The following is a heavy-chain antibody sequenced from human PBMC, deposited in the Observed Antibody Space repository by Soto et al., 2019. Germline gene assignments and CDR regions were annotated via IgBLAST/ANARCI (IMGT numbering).Heavy chain of an antibody. CDR2: IKQDGSEK. CDR1: GFTFSSYW. CDR3: ARDILQVAAAGDAFDI. V-gene: IGHV3-7*01. Sequence: PGGSLRLSCAASGFTFSSYWMSWVRQAPGKGLEWVANIKQDGSEKYYVDSVKGRFTISRDNAKNSLYLQMNSLRAEDTAVYYCARDILQVAAAGDAFDIWGQGTMVTVSS. D-gene: IGHD6-13*01. J-gene: IGHJ3*02.